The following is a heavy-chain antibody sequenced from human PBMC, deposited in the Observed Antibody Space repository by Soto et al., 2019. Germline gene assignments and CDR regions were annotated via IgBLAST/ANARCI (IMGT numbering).Heavy chain of an antibody. CDR2: ISGYNGNT. CDR3: AEGPSYYDALSRNYYYGMDV. J-gene: IGHJ6*02. V-gene: IGHV1-18*04. Sequence: QVQLVQSGGEVKKPGASVKVSCKASGYSFSSHGISWVRQAPGQGLEWMGWISGYNGNTNYAQKFQGRVTITTDTSTRTAYMDLRSLRSDDTAVYYCAEGPSYYDALSRNYYYGMDVWGHGTTVTVSS. CDR1: GYSFSSHG. D-gene: IGHD3-3*01.